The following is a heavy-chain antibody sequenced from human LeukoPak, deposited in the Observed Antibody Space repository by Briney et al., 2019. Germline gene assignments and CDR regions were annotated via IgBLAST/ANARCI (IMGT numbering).Heavy chain of an antibody. CDR2: ISSNGGST. CDR1: GFPFSSYA. V-gene: IGHV3-64*01. Sequence: GGSLRLSCAASGFPFSSYAMHWVRQAPGKGLEYVSAISSNGGSTSYANSVKGRFTISRDNSKNTLYLQVGSLRAEDMAVYYCARSSIVVVSILDYWGQGTLVTVSS. D-gene: IGHD2-2*01. J-gene: IGHJ4*02. CDR3: ARSSIVVVSILDY.